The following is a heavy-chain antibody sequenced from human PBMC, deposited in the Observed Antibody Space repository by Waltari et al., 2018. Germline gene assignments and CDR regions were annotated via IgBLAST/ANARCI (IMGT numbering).Heavy chain of an antibody. J-gene: IGHJ4*02. CDR3: ATDLILGSGSLGY. D-gene: IGHD1-26*01. Sequence: EVQLVESGGGLVQPGGSLRLSCAASGFIFSSHWMHWVRQPPGKGLVGGLRFRGEGGDSTDADSVKDRFTISRDNAKNTLYLQMNSLRAEDTAIYYCATDLILGSGSLGYWGQGTLVTVSS. CDR1: GFIFSSHW. CDR2: FRGEGGDS. V-gene: IGHV3-74*03.